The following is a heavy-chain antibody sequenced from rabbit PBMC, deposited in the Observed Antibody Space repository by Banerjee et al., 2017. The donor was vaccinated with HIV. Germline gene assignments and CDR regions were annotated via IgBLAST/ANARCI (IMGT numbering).Heavy chain of an antibody. CDR1: GFSFSNKYV. CDR3: ARDGGSSGWNFDL. V-gene: IGHV1S45*01. Sequence: QEQLEESGGDLVKPEGSLTLTCTASGFSFSNKYVMCWVRQAPGKGLEWIACIDAGYRGSTYYASWAKGRFTISKTSSTTVTLQMTSLTAADTATYFCARDGGSSGWNFDLWGPGTLVTVS. CDR2: IDAGYRGST. J-gene: IGHJ4*01. D-gene: IGHD1-1*01.